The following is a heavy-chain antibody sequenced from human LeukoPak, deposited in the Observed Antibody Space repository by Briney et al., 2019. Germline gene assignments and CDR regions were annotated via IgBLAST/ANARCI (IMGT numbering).Heavy chain of an antibody. CDR1: GGSISSGSYY. Sequence: PSQTLSLTCTVSGGSISSGSYYWSWIRQPAGKGLEWIGRIYTSGSTNYNPSLKSRVTISVDTSKNQFSLKLSSVTAADTAVYYCAGHYDSNGYYYTFLFDPWGQGTLVTVSS. D-gene: IGHD3-22*01. V-gene: IGHV4-61*02. CDR2: IYTSGST. CDR3: AGHYDSNGYYYTFLFDP. J-gene: IGHJ5*02.